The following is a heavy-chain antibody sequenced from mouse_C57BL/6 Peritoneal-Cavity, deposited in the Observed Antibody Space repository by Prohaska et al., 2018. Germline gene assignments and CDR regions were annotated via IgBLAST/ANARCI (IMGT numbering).Heavy chain of an antibody. V-gene: IGHV1-75*01. Sequence: QVQLQQSGPELVKPGASVKISCKASGYTFTDYYINWVKQRPGQGLEWIGWIFPGSGSTYYNEKFKGNATLTVDKSVSTADMLLSSLTSEDYAVYFCARGQFITTVVAFDYWGQGTTLTVSS. CDR2: IFPGSGST. CDR3: ARGQFITTVVAFDY. J-gene: IGHJ2*01. D-gene: IGHD1-1*01. CDR1: GYTFTDYY.